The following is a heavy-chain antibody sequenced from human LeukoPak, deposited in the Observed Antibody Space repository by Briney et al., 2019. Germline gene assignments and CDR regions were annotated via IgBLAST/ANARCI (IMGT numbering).Heavy chain of an antibody. CDR2: ISYDGSNK. J-gene: IGHJ4*02. CDR3: ARVYSGYEFDY. CDR1: GFTFSSYA. V-gene: IGHV3-30-3*01. D-gene: IGHD5-12*01. Sequence: GGSLRLSCAASGFTFSSYAMYWVRQAPGKGLEWVAVISYDGSNKYYADSAKGRFTISRDNAKNSLYLQMNSLRAEDTAVYYCARVYSGYEFDYWGQGTLVTVSS.